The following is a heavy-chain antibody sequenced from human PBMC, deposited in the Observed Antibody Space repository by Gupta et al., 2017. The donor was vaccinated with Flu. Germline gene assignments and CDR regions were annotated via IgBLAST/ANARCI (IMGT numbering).Heavy chain of an antibody. D-gene: IGHD3-9*01. CDR1: GATFSDCH. J-gene: IGHJ1*01. CDR2: IGSGGNT. Sequence: VHLVESGGDLVQPGGSLRLSCVASGATFSDCHMSWVRQAPGRGLEWLAYIGSGGNTDYADSVRGRFTISRDNAKNSLYLQMNSLRDEDTAVYYCARDFDWAFQHWGQGILVTVSS. CDR3: ARDFDWAFQH. V-gene: IGHV3-11*06.